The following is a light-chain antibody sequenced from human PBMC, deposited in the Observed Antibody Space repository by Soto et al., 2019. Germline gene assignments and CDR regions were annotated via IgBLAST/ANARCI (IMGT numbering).Light chain of an antibody. CDR3: QQYDNLPLP. V-gene: IGKV1-33*01. CDR2: DAS. Sequence: DLPMTQSPSSLSASVGDRVTITCQASQDISNYLNWYQQKPGKAPKLLIYDASNLETGVPSRFSGSGSGTDFTFTISSLQPEDIATYYCQQYDNLPLPFGQGTKLEIK. CDR1: QDISNY. J-gene: IGKJ2*01.